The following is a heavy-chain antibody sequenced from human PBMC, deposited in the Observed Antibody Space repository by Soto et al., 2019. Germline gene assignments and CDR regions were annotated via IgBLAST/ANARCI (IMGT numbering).Heavy chain of an antibody. J-gene: IGHJ4*02. CDR1: GFTFSSYA. Sequence: PGGSLRLSCAASGFTFSSYAMHWVRQAPGKGLEWVAVISYDGSNKYYADSVKGRFTISRDNSKNTLYLQMNGLRAEDTAVYYCARDYGHSSGWYGWDYSDYWGQGTLVTVSS. CDR2: ISYDGSNK. V-gene: IGHV3-30-3*01. D-gene: IGHD6-19*01. CDR3: ARDYGHSSGWYGWDYSDY.